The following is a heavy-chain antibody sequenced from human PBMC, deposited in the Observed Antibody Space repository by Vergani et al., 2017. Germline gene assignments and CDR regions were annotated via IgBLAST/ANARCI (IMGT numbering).Heavy chain of an antibody. Sequence: QVQLVESGGGVVQPGRSLRLSCAASGFTFSSYAMHWVRQAPGKGLEWVAVISYDGSNKYYADSGKGRFPISRDNSKNTLYLQMNSLRAEDTAVYYCAKDSSYSSSSGYWGQGTLVTVSS. CDR1: GFTFSSYA. CDR3: AKDSSYSSSSGY. D-gene: IGHD6-6*01. V-gene: IGHV3-30-3*01. CDR2: ISYDGSNK. J-gene: IGHJ4*02.